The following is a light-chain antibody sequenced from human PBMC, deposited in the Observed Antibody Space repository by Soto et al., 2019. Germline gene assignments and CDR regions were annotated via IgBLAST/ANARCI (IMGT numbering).Light chain of an antibody. CDR1: QGISSY. Sequence: AIRMTQSPSSLSASTGDRVTITCRASQGISSYLAWYQQKPGKAPKLLIYAASTLQSGVPSRFSGSGSGTDFTLTISRLEPEDFAVYYCQQYGSSPWTFGQGTKVDIK. V-gene: IGKV1-8*01. CDR3: QQYGSSPWT. J-gene: IGKJ1*01. CDR2: AAS.